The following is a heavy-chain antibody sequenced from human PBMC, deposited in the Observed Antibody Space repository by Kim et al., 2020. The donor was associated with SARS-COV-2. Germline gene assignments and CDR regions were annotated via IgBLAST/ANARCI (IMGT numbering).Heavy chain of an antibody. Sequence: ADHVKGRFPISRDNSTNTLCLQLSSLRAEDTAVYYCAKPPRGAVASSDYWGQGTLVTVSS. D-gene: IGHD6-19*01. J-gene: IGHJ4*02. V-gene: IGHV3-23*01. CDR3: AKPPRGAVASSDY.